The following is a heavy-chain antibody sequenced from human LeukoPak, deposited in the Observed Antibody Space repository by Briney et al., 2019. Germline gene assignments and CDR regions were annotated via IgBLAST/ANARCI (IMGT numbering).Heavy chain of an antibody. Sequence: GGSLRLSCAASGFTFDDYGMSWVRQAPGKGLEWVSGINWSGGSTGYADSVKGRFTISRDNAKNSLYLQMNSLKTEDTAVYYCTRDVAGADWFDPWGQGTLVTVSS. J-gene: IGHJ5*02. CDR1: GFTFDDYG. D-gene: IGHD2-15*01. V-gene: IGHV3-20*04. CDR2: INWSGGST. CDR3: TRDVAGADWFDP.